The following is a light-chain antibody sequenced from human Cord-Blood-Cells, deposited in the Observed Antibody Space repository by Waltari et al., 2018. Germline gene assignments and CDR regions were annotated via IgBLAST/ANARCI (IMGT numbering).Light chain of an antibody. J-gene: IGKJ3*01. Sequence: DIPMTQSPSSLSTSVGTRVTRTCRASQSISRYLNWYQQKPGKAPKLLIYAASSLQSGVPSRFSGSGSGTDFTLTISSLQPEDFATYYCQQNYSTPVTFGPGTKVDIK. CDR3: QQNYSTPVT. CDR1: QSISRY. V-gene: IGKV1-39*01. CDR2: AAS.